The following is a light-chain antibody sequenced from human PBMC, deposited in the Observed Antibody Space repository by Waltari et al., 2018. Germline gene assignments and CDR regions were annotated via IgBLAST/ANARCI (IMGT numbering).Light chain of an antibody. CDR2: QDN. CDR1: KLADKY. CDR3: QAWDITTKVV. J-gene: IGLJ2*01. Sequence: SYELTQPPSISVSPGQTASPTCSGEKLADKYVSWYQQKSGQSPTLVIYQDNKRPSGIPERFSGSNSGNTATLTISETQTFDEADFYCQAWDITTKVVFGGGTKLTVL. V-gene: IGLV3-1*01.